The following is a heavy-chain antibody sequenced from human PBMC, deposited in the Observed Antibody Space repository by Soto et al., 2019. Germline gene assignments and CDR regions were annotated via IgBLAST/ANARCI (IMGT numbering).Heavy chain of an antibody. CDR1: GFTFSSYA. D-gene: IGHD6-19*01. Sequence: GGSLRLSCAASGFTFSSYAMSWVRQAPGKGLEWVSAISGSGGSTYYADSVKGRFTISRDNSKNTLYLQMNSLRAEDTAIYYCAKDRAGSGWHSWGQGTLVTVSS. CDR3: AKDRAGSGWHS. CDR2: ISGSGGST. J-gene: IGHJ4*02. V-gene: IGHV3-23*01.